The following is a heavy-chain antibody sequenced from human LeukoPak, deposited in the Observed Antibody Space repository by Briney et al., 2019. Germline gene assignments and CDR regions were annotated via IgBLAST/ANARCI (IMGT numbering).Heavy chain of an antibody. J-gene: IGHJ4*02. CDR1: GGSFSGYY. D-gene: IGHD1-14*01. Sequence: SETLSLTCAVYGGSFSGYYWSWIRQPPGKGLEWIGEINHSGSTNYNPSLKSRVTISVDTSKNQFSLKLSSVTAADTAVYYCARRIPRNHYYHRWGQGTLVTVSS. CDR3: ARRIPRNHYYHR. V-gene: IGHV4-34*01. CDR2: INHSGST.